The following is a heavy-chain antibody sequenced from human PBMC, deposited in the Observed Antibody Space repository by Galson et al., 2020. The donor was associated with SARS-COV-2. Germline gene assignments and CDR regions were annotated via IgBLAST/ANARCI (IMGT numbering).Heavy chain of an antibody. CDR2: IDPSPSYT. CDR1: GYSFTSSW. D-gene: IGHD3-3*01. CDR3: ARGASSGYYSGHNGGDNWFDP. V-gene: IGHV5-10-1*01. Sequence: HGESLKISCKGSGYSFTSSWISWVRQMPGKGLEWMGRIDPSPSYTNYSPSFQGHVTISADKSISTAYLQWSSLKASDTAMYYCARGASSGYYSGHNGGDNWFDPWGQGTLVTVSS. J-gene: IGHJ5*02.